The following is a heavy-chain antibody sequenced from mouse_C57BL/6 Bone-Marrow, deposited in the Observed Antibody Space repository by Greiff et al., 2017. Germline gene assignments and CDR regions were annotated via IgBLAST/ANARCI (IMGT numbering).Heavy chain of an antibody. CDR3: ARCDGYYDYFDY. D-gene: IGHD2-3*01. CDR1: GYSFTAYT. CDR2: ITPNYGTT. V-gene: IGHV1-39*01. Sequence: VQLQQSGPELVKPGASVKLSCKASGYSFTAYTLTLVKQRNGKSLEWIGVITPNYGTTSSNQQFKDNATLTVDQSSSPAYMQLNSLTSEYSAVYYCARCDGYYDYFDYWGQGTTLTVSS. J-gene: IGHJ2*01.